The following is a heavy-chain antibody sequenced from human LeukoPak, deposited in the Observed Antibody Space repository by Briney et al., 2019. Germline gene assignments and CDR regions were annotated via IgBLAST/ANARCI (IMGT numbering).Heavy chain of an antibody. CDR1: GYTFTGYY. D-gene: IGHD6-13*01. V-gene: IGHV1-2*02. CDR2: INPNSGGT. Sequence: ASVKVSCKASGYTFTGYYIHWVRQAPGQGLEWMGWINPNSGGTNYAQKFQGRVTMTRDTSISTAYMELSRLRSDDTAVYYCARDNRGYSSSELLIDYWGQGTLVTVSS. CDR3: ARDNRGYSSSELLIDY. J-gene: IGHJ4*02.